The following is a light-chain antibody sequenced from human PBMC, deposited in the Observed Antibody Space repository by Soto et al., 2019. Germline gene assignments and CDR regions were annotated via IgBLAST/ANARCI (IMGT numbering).Light chain of an antibody. Sequence: EIVLTQSPGTLSVSPGERATLSCRASQSVTNNYLAWFQQKPGQAPRLLIYAASSRATAIPDRFSGSGSGTDFTLTISRLEAEDFAVYYCQQYGSSPLFTFGGGTEVEIK. CDR2: AAS. V-gene: IGKV3-20*01. CDR3: QQYGSSPLFT. CDR1: QSVTNNY. J-gene: IGKJ4*01.